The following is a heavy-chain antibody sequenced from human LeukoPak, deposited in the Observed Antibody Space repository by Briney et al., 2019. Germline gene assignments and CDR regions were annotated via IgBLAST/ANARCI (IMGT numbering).Heavy chain of an antibody. J-gene: IGHJ4*02. CDR3: AKSPGSWKFDD. D-gene: IGHD6-13*01. CDR2: VRYHGSDK. CDR1: GFTFSTCG. V-gene: IGHV3-30*02. Sequence: GGSLRLSCAASGFTFSTCGMHWVRQAPGKGLEWVAFVRYHGSDKYYADSVKGRFTISRDNSKNTLYLQMNSLRAEDTAVYYCAKSPGSWKFDDWGQGTLVTVSS.